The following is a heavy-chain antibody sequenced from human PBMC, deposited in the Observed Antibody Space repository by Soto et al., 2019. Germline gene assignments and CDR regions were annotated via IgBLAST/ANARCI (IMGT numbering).Heavy chain of an antibody. CDR3: VKVGVTGGGYNCLDS. D-gene: IGHD1-20*01. Sequence: PSETLSLTCTVSGGSITSLNWWTWVRQSPGKGLEWIGEIFYGGGTNYNPFLKSRVTISIDNSKNHFSLKLSSVTAADTTDYYFVKVGVTGGGYNCLDSWGKGTLGTASS. V-gene: IGHV4-4*02. CDR2: IFYGGGT. J-gene: IGHJ5*01. CDR1: GGSITSLNW.